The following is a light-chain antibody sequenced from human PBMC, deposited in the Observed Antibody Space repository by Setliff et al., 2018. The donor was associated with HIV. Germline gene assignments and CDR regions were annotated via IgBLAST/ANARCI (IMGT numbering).Light chain of an antibody. Sequence: QSALAQPPSASGSPGQSVTISCTGTSSDVGGYNYVSWYQHHPGKAPKLMIYEVSKRPSGVPDRFSGSKSANTASLTVSGLQAEDEADYYCSSYVSSKHYGFGAGTKV. CDR3: SSYVSSKHYG. CDR2: EVS. CDR1: SSDVGGYNY. V-gene: IGLV2-8*01. J-gene: IGLJ1*01.